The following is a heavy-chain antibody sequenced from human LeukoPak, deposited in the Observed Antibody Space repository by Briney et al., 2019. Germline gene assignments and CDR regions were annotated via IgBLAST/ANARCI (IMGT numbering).Heavy chain of an antibody. Sequence: PSGTLSLTCSVSGDSISSDHWWSWVRQPPGKGLEWIGEIYHSGTTNYNPSLKSRIAISVDKSKNQFSLNLSSMTAADTAVYYCARGREEDYYYYYYMDVWGKGTTVTVSS. CDR2: IYHSGTT. J-gene: IGHJ6*03. CDR3: ARGREEDYYYYYYMDV. D-gene: IGHD1-26*01. CDR1: GDSISSDHW. V-gene: IGHV4-4*02.